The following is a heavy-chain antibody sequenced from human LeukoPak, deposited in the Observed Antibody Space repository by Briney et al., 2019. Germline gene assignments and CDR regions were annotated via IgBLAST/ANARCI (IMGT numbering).Heavy chain of an antibody. Sequence: SETLSLTCTVSGGSISSGGYYWSWIRQHPGKGLEWIGYIYYSGSTYYNPSLKSRVTISVDTSKNQFSLKLSSVTAADTAVYYCARGDYYDSSGVVDYWGQGTLVTVSS. V-gene: IGHV4-31*03. J-gene: IGHJ4*02. CDR3: ARGDYYDSSGVVDY. CDR2: IYYSGST. CDR1: GGSISSGGYY. D-gene: IGHD3-22*01.